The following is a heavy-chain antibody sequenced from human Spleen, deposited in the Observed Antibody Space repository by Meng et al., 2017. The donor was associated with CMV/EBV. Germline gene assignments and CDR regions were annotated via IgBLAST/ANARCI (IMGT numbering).Heavy chain of an antibody. J-gene: IGHJ5*02. V-gene: IGHV3-74*03. Sequence: EGQLVESGGALVQPGGSLRLSCAASGFTFSSYWMHWVRQAPGKGLVWVSRIKSDGSGTTYADTVKGRFTISRDNAKNMLYLQMNSLRAEDTAVYYCAGSSSSNWFDPWGQGTLVTVSS. CDR2: IKSDGSGT. CDR1: GFTFSSYW. D-gene: IGHD6-6*01. CDR3: AGSSSSNWFDP.